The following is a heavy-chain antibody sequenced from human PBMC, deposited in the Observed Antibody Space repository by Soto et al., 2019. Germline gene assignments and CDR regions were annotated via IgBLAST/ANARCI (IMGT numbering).Heavy chain of an antibody. Sequence: GGSLRLSCAASGFTFSSYAMHWVRQAPGKGLEWVAVISYDGSNKYYADSVKGRFTISRDNSKNTLYLQMNSLRAEDTAVYYCARDHQQQPWDYYYGMDVWGQGTTVTVSS. CDR1: GFTFSSYA. CDR2: ISYDGSNK. V-gene: IGHV3-30-3*01. D-gene: IGHD6-13*01. CDR3: ARDHQQQPWDYYYGMDV. J-gene: IGHJ6*02.